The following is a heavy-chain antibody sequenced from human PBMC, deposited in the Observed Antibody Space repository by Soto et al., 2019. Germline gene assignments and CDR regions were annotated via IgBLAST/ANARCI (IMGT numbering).Heavy chain of an antibody. CDR2: ISWNSGSI. D-gene: IGHD5-12*01. Sequence: EVQLVESGGGLVQPGRSLRLSCAASGFTFDDYAMHWVRQAPGQGLEWVSGISWNSGSIGYAVSGKGRFTISRDNGKNPLYLQMTSLRAEDTALYYCAKGGVARYYYYHYMDVWGKGTTVTVFS. V-gene: IGHV3-9*01. CDR3: AKGGVARYYYYHYMDV. J-gene: IGHJ6*03. CDR1: GFTFDDYA.